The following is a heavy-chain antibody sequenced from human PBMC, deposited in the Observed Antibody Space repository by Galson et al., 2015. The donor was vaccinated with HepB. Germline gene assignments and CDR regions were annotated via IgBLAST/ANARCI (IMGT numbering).Heavy chain of an antibody. J-gene: IGHJ5*02. V-gene: IGHV1-2*06. CDR3: ARVVPAAYARAEFDP. D-gene: IGHD2-2*01. Sequence: SVKVSCKASGYTFTGYYMHWVRQAPGQGLEWMGRINPNSGGTNYAQKFQGRVTMTRDTSISTAYMELSRLRSDDTAVYYCARVVPAAYARAEFDPWGQGTLVTVSS. CDR2: INPNSGGT. CDR1: GYTFTGYY.